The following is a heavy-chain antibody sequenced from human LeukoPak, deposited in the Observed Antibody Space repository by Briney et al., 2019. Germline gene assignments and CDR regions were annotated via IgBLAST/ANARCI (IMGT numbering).Heavy chain of an antibody. Sequence: ASVKVSCKASGYTFSSYAMNWVRQAPGQGLEWMGWINTNTGNPTYAQGFTGRFVFSLDTSVSTAYLQVNSLKAEDTAVYYCARSYYCDSSGYGDYFDYWGQGTLVTVSS. D-gene: IGHD3-22*01. V-gene: IGHV7-4-1*02. J-gene: IGHJ4*02. CDR3: ARSYYCDSSGYGDYFDY. CDR1: GYTFSSYA. CDR2: INTNTGNP.